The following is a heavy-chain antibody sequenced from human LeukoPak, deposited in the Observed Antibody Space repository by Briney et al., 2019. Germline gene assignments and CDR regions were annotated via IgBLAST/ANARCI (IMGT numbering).Heavy chain of an antibody. J-gene: IGHJ4*02. V-gene: IGHV3-15*01. CDR2: IKSKTDGGTT. CDR1: GFTLSNAW. D-gene: IGHD2-2*01. Sequence: GGSLRLSCAASGFTLSNAWMSWVRQAPGKGLEWVGRIKSKTDGGTTDYAAPVKGRFTISRDDSKNTLYLQMNSLKTEDTAVYYCTTDYYCSSTSCPYYFDYWGQGTLVTVSS. CDR3: TTDYYCSSTSCPYYFDY.